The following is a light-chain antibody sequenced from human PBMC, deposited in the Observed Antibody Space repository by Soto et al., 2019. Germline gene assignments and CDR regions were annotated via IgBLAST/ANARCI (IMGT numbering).Light chain of an antibody. Sequence: EIVMTQSPATLSVSPGERATLPCRASQSVSSNLAWYQQKPGQAPRLLIYGASTRATGIPARFSGSGSGTEFTLTISSLQSEDFAVYYCQQCGSSPWTFGQGTKVDIK. CDR1: QSVSSN. CDR2: GAS. V-gene: IGKV3-15*01. J-gene: IGKJ1*01. CDR3: QQCGSSPWT.